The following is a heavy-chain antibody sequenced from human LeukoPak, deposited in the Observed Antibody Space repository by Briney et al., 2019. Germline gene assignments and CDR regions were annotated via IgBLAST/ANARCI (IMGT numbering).Heavy chain of an antibody. V-gene: IGHV1-46*01. CDR2: ISPSGGST. CDR1: GYTFTSNY. J-gene: IGHJ5*02. D-gene: IGHD6-19*01. Sequence: GASVKVSCKAFGYTFTSNYMHWVRQAPGQGPEWMGVISPSGGSTTYAQKFQGRVTLTRDMSTSTDYLELSSLRAEDTAVYYCARDKGQWLVQSWFDPWGQGTLVTVSS. CDR3: ARDKGQWLVQSWFDP.